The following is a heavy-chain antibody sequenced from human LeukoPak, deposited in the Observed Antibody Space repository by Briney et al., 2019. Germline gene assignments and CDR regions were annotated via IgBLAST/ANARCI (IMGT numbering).Heavy chain of an antibody. D-gene: IGHD2-21*01. CDR3: ARSYDSISTAVDY. J-gene: IGHJ4*02. CDR1: GFTFRSYW. V-gene: IGHV3-7*05. CDR2: IKQDGSER. Sequence: RAGGSLRLSCAASGFTFRSYWMSWVRQAPGKGPEWVANIKQDGSERYYVDSVKGRFTISRDNAKHSLSLQMNSLRAEDTAVYYCARSYDSISTAVDYWGQGTLVIVSS.